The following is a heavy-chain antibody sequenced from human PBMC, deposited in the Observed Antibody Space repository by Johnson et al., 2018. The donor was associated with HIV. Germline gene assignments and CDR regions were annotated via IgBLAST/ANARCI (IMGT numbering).Heavy chain of an antibody. D-gene: IGHD5-12*01. V-gene: IGHV3-30*03. CDR1: GFTFSTYD. CDR3: ARGRARAFDI. CDR2: ISKDGSNK. Sequence: VHLVESGGGLVQPGGSLRLSCAASGFTFSTYDMAWVRQAPGKGLEWVALISKDGSNKYYADSVKGRFTISRDNSKNTLYLQMNSLRAEDTAVYYCARGRARAFDIWGQGTMVTVSS. J-gene: IGHJ3*02.